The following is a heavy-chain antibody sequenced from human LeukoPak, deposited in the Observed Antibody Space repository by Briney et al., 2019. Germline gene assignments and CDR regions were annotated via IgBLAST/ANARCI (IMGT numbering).Heavy chain of an antibody. CDR3: ARDGGWQDSSGYYYFDY. J-gene: IGHJ4*02. CDR1: GFLFTSYW. D-gene: IGHD3-22*01. V-gene: IGHV3-7*01. CDR2: IKENGNEQ. Sequence: GGSLRLSCEASGFLFTSYWMSWVRQAPGKGPEWVAHIKENGNEQYYADSVKGRFTISRDNVKQSLCLQMNNLRVEDTAVYYCARDGGWQDSSGYYYFDYWGQGTLVTVSS.